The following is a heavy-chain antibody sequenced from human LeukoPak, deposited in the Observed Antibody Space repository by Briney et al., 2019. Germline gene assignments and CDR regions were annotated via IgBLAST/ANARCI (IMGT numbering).Heavy chain of an antibody. V-gene: IGHV4-4*07. CDR1: GGSINSYY. D-gene: IGHD1-20*01. CDR2: SYASGST. CDR3: ARGSSYNWNVFDY. Sequence: SETLSLTXTVSGGSINSYYWTWIRQPAGKGLEWIGRSYASGSTNYNPSLKSRVTMSVDTSKSQLSLKPSSVTAADTAVYYCARGSSYNWNVFDYWGQGTLVTVSS. J-gene: IGHJ4*02.